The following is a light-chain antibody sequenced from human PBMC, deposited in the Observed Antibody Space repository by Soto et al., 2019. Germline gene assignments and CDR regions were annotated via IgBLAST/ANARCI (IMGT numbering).Light chain of an antibody. J-gene: IGLJ2*01. Sequence: QSALTQPASVSGSPGQSITISCTGTSSDVGGYNFVSRYQQHPGKAPKVMIYDVSNRPSGVSNRFSGSKSGNTASLTISGLQAEDEADYYCTSYTTSDTVVFGGGTKLTVL. CDR3: TSYTTSDTVV. V-gene: IGLV2-14*03. CDR1: SSDVGGYNF. CDR2: DVS.